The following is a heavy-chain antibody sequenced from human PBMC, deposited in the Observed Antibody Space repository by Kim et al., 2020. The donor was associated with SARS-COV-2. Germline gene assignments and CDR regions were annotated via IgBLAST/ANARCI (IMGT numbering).Heavy chain of an antibody. J-gene: IGHJ6*02. D-gene: IGHD2-21*01. CDR2: ISSSSYI. V-gene: IGHV3-21*01. CDR3: ARDPYGGDLVYYYYGMDV. Sequence: GGSLRLSCAASGFTFSSYSMNWVRQAPGKGLEWVSSISSSSYIYYADSVKGRFTISRDNAKNSLYLQMNSLRAEDTAVYYCARDPYGGDLVYYYYGMDVCGQGTTVTVSS. CDR1: GFTFSSYS.